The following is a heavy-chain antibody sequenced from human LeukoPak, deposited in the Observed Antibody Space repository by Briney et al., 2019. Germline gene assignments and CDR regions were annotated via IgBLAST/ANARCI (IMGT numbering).Heavy chain of an antibody. V-gene: IGHV1-46*01. Sequence: ASVKVSCKASGYTFTSYYMHWVRQAPGQGLEWMGIINPSGGRTSYAQKFQGRVTMTRDTSTSTVYMELSSLRSEDTAVYYCAREGSPYYYDSSGFFWFDPWGQGTLVTVSS. CDR3: AREGSPYYYDSSGFFWFDP. D-gene: IGHD3-22*01. CDR1: GYTFTSYY. J-gene: IGHJ5*02. CDR2: INPSGGRT.